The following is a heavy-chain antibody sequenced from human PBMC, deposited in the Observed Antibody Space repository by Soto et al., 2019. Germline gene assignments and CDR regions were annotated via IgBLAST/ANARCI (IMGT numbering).Heavy chain of an antibody. J-gene: IGHJ4*02. Sequence: SETLSLTCTVSGGSISSSSYYWGWIRQPPGKGLEWIGSIYYGGSTYYNPSLKSRVTISVDTSKNQFSLKLSSVTAADTAVYYCARRSDYYDSSGYYYWDNSYYFDYWGQGTLVTVSS. D-gene: IGHD3-22*01. CDR2: IYYGGST. V-gene: IGHV4-39*01. CDR3: ARRSDYYDSSGYYYWDNSYYFDY. CDR1: GGSISSSSYY.